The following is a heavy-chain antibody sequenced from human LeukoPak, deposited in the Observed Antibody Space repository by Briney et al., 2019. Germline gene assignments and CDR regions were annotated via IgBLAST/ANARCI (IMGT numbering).Heavy chain of an antibody. CDR1: GFTFSDYY. J-gene: IGHJ4*02. CDR3: ARDLTRYDYSNSGPVDY. V-gene: IGHV3-11*01. Sequence: KTGGSLRLSCAASGFTFSDYYMSWIRQAPGKGLEWVSYISSSGSTIYYADSVKGRFTISRDNAKNSLYLQMNSLRAEDTAVYYCARDLTRYDYSNSGPVDYWGQGTLVTVSS. CDR2: ISSSGSTI. D-gene: IGHD4-11*01.